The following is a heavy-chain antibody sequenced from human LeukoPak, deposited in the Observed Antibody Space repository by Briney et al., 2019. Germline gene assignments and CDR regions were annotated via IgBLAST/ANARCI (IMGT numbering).Heavy chain of an antibody. CDR2: IYYSGST. CDR3: ARAGMAIETAGTIHNWFDP. V-gene: IGHV4-30-4*01. CDR1: GGSISNGGYY. D-gene: IGHD6-13*01. J-gene: IGHJ5*02. Sequence: SETLSLTCTVSGGSISNGGYYWSWIRQHPGKGLEWIGYIYYSGSTYYNPSLKSRVSISVDTSKNQFSLKLSSVTAADTAVYYCARAGMAIETAGTIHNWFDPWGQGTQVTVSS.